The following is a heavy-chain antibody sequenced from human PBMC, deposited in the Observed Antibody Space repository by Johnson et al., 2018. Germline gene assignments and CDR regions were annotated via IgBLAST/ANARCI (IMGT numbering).Heavy chain of an antibody. CDR2: TSYDGSNK. V-gene: IGHV3-30*18. CDR3: AKDTSSGLGLVFYYYYYGMDV. CDR1: GFTFSSYG. D-gene: IGHD3-9*01. J-gene: IGHJ6*02. Sequence: QVQLVESGGGVVQPGRSLSLSCAASGFTFSSYGMHWVRQAPGKGLEWVAVTSYDGSNKYYADSVKGRFTISRDNSKNTLYLQMNSLRAEDTAGYYCAKDTSSGLGLVFYYYYYGMDVWGQGTTVTVSS.